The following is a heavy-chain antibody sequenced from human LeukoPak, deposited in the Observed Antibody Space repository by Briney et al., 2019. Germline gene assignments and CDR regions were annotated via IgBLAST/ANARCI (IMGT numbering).Heavy chain of an antibody. CDR3: ARDVVLEAAGTSY. V-gene: IGHV1-2*02. J-gene: IGHJ4*02. CDR1: GYTFTGYY. Sequence: ASVKVSCKASGYTFTGYYMHWVRQAPGQGLEWMGWINPNSGGRNYAQKFQGRVTKTRDNSISTAYMDLSRLRSDETAVYYCARDVVLEAAGTSYWGQGTLVTVSS. D-gene: IGHD6-13*01. CDR2: INPNSGGR.